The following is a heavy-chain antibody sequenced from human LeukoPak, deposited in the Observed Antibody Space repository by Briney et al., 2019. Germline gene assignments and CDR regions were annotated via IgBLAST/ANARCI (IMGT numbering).Heavy chain of an antibody. D-gene: IGHD3-10*01. CDR1: EFNFEDYT. CDR2: LSSSGGDT. V-gene: IGHV3-23*01. Sequence: GGSLRLSCAAFEFNFEDYTMHWVRQPPGKGLEWVSALSSSGGDTSYEDSVKGRFTISRDNSKNTLYLQMSSLRAEDTAVYYCAKLYSGRIFDVWGQGTMVTVSP. J-gene: IGHJ3*01. CDR3: AKLYSGRIFDV.